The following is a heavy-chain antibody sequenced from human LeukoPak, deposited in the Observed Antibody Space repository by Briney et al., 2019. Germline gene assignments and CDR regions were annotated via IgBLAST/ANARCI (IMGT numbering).Heavy chain of an antibody. V-gene: IGHV4-59*01. CDR2: IYYSGST. CDR3: ARTTSFWSGYYLPSDYYYYGMDV. CDR1: GGSISSYY. D-gene: IGHD3-3*01. Sequence: SETLSLTCTVSGGSISSYYWSWIRQPPGKGLEWIGYIYYSGSTNYNPSLKSRVTISVDTSKNQFSLKLSSVTAADTAVYYCARTTSFWSGYYLPSDYYYYGMDVWGQGTTVTVSS. J-gene: IGHJ6*02.